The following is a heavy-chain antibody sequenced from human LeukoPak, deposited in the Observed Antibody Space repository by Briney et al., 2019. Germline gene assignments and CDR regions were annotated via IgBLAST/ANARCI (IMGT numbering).Heavy chain of an antibody. Sequence: PGGSLRLSCGVSGFTFSSYAMTWVRQAPGKGLEWVSSISGSGGYTYYADSVKGRFTISRDNSKNTLYLQMNSLRAEYTAVYYCTRPGGAVSGTQFDYWGQGTLVTVSS. D-gene: IGHD6-19*01. CDR2: ISGSGGYT. J-gene: IGHJ4*02. V-gene: IGHV3-23*01. CDR1: GFTFSSYA. CDR3: TRPGGAVSGTQFDY.